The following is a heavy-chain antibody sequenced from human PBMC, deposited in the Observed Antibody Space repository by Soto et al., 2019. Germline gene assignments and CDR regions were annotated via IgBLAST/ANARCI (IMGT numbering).Heavy chain of an antibody. CDR2: IYYSGST. CDR3: ARLVTGTMRYGMDV. CDR1: GFTFSSYW. V-gene: IGHV4-39*01. D-gene: IGHD1-7*01. Sequence: PGGSLRLSCAASGFTFSSYWMSWVRQPPGKGLEWIGSIYYSGSTYYNPSLKSRVTISVDTSKNQFSLKLSSVTAADTAVYYCARLVTGTMRYGMDVWGQGTTVTVSS. J-gene: IGHJ6*02.